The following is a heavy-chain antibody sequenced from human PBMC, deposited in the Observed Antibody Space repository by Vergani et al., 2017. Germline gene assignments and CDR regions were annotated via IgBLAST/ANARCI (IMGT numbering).Heavy chain of an antibody. D-gene: IGHD2-21*02. Sequence: QVQLVESGGGVVQPGRSLRLSCAASGFTFSSYAMHWVRQAPGKGLEWVAVISYDGSNKYYADSVKGRFTISRDNSKNTLYLQMNSLRAEDTAVYDCAGSDPEYCGGDCRYAFDIWGQGTMVTVSS. CDR3: AGSDPEYCGGDCRYAFDI. V-gene: IGHV3-30*01. CDR1: GFTFSSYA. CDR2: ISYDGSNK. J-gene: IGHJ3*02.